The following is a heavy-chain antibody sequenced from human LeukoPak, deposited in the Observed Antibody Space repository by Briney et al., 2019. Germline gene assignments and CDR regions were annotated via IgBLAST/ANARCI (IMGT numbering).Heavy chain of an antibody. CDR3: ARALLWFGEFPPHYKDV. D-gene: IGHD3-10*01. J-gene: IGHJ6*03. CDR1: GRSISSYY. CDR2: IYYSGIT. V-gene: IGHV4-59*01. Sequence: PSETLSLTCTVAGRSISSYYWSWIRQPPGKGLEWIGYIYYSGITNYNPSLKSRVTISVDTSKNQFSLKLSSVTAADTAVYYCARALLWFGEFPPHYKDVWGKGTTVTVSS.